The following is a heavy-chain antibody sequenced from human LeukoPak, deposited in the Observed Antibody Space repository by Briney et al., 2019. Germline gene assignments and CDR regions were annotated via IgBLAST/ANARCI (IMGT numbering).Heavy chain of an antibody. CDR3: ARGPLDCSSTSCYWRGAFDI. CDR1: GGTFSSYA. J-gene: IGHJ3*02. V-gene: IGHV1-69*05. Sequence: ASVKVSCKASGGTFSSYAISWVRQAPGQGLEWMGGIIPIFGTANYAQKFQGRVTITTGESTSTAYMELSSLRSEDTAVYYCARGPLDCSSTSCYWRGAFDIWGQGTMVTVSS. CDR2: IIPIFGTA. D-gene: IGHD2-2*01.